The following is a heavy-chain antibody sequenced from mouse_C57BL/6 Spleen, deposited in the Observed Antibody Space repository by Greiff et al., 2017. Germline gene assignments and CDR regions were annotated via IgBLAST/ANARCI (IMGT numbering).Heavy chain of an antibody. Sequence: QVQLQQSGAELVKPGASVKMSCKASGYTFTSYWITWVKQRPGQGLEWIGDIYPGSGSTNYNEKFKSKATLTVDTSSSTAYMQLSSLTSEDSAVYYCARGGISNLYAMDYWGQGTSVTVSS. D-gene: IGHD2-5*01. V-gene: IGHV1-55*01. J-gene: IGHJ4*01. CDR3: ARGGISNLYAMDY. CDR2: IYPGSGST. CDR1: GYTFTSYW.